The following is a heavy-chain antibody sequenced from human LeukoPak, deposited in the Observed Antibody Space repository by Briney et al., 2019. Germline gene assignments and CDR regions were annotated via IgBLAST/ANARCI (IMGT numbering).Heavy chain of an antibody. Sequence: SQTLSLTCTVSGGSISSGGYYWSWIRQHPGKGLEWIGYIYYSGGTYYSPSLKSRVTISVDTSKNQFSLKLGSVTAADTAVYYCARRRGGYGDPGMDVWGKGTTVTVSS. CDR2: IYYSGGT. V-gene: IGHV4-31*03. J-gene: IGHJ6*04. CDR3: ARRRGGYGDPGMDV. D-gene: IGHD4-17*01. CDR1: GGSISSGGYY.